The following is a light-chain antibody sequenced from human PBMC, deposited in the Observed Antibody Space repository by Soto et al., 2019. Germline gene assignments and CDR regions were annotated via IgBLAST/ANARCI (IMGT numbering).Light chain of an antibody. CDR3: SSYAGSNNFV. V-gene: IGLV2-8*01. CDR1: SSDIGGYYY. J-gene: IGLJ1*01. Sequence: SALTQPPSASGSPGQSVTVSCTGTSSDIGGYYYVSWYQQHPGKAPKLIIYEVTKRPSGVPDRFSGSKSGNTASLTVSGLQAEDEADYYCSSYAGSNNFVFGAGTKVTVL. CDR2: EVT.